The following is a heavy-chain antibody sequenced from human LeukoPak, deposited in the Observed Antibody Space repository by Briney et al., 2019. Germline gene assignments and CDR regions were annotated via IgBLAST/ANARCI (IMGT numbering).Heavy chain of an antibody. CDR1: GFSFSSYA. V-gene: IGHV3-23*01. D-gene: IGHD5-12*01. CDR2: ISGSGDNT. Sequence: GGSLRLSCAASGFSFSSYAMSWVRQAPGKGLEWVSSISGSGDNTYYAESVKGRFTISRDNSKNTLFLQMNSLRAEDTAVFYCAKRSGYTIGWFFDLWGQGTLVTVSS. CDR3: AKRSGYTIGWFFDL. J-gene: IGHJ4*02.